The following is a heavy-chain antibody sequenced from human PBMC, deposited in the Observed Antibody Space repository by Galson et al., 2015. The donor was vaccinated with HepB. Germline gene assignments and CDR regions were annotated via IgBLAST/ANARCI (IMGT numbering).Heavy chain of an antibody. CDR2: TRNKANSYTT. J-gene: IGHJ6*02. CDR1: GFTFSDHY. Sequence: SLRLSCAASGFTFSDHYMDWVRQAPGKGLEWVGRTRNKANSYTTEYAASVKGRFTISRDDSKNSLYLQMNSLKTEDTAVYYCARVRGYYGMDVWGQGTTVTVSS. CDR3: ARVRGYYGMDV. V-gene: IGHV3-72*01.